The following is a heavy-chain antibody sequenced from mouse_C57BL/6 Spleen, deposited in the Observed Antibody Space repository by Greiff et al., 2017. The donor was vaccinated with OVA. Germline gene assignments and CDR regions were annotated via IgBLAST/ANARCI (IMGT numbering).Heavy chain of an antibody. CDR2: ISSGGDYI. Sequence: EVKLVESGEGLVKPGGSLKLSCAASGFTFSSYAMSWVRQTPEKRLEWVAYISSGGDYIYYADTVKGRFTISRDNARNTLYLQMSSLKSEDTAMYYCTRAPGDYDLYWYFDVWGTGTTVTVSS. CDR1: GFTFSSYA. D-gene: IGHD2-4*01. CDR3: TRAPGDYDLYWYFDV. J-gene: IGHJ1*03. V-gene: IGHV5-9-1*02.